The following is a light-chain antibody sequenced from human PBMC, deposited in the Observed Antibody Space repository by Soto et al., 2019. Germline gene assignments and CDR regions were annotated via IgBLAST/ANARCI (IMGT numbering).Light chain of an antibody. V-gene: IGLV2-14*01. CDR1: SNDVGGYHY. J-gene: IGLJ3*02. CDR3: SSYTYSSTLVV. Sequence: QLVLTQPASVSGSPGQSITISCTGTSNDVGGYHYVSWYQQHPGKAPKLIIYDVSDRPSGVSNRFSGSKSANTASLTISGLQAEDEADYYCSSYTYSSTLVVFGGGTKLTVL. CDR2: DVS.